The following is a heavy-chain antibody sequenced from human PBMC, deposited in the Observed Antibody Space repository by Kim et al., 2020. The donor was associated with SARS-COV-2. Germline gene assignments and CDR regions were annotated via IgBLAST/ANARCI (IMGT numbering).Heavy chain of an antibody. D-gene: IGHD2-21*01. Sequence: ASVKVSCKASGYTFTSYGISWVRQAPGQGLEWMGWISAYNGNTNYAQKLQGRVTMTTDTSTSTAYMELRSLRSDDTAVYYCARTTCGGDCYLVVGWYFDLWGRGTLVTVSS. J-gene: IGHJ2*01. V-gene: IGHV1-18*01. CDR1: GYTFTSYG. CDR2: ISAYNGNT. CDR3: ARTTCGGDCYLVVGWYFDL.